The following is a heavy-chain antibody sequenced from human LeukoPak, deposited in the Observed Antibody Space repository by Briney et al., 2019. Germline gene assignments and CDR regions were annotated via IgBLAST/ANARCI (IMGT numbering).Heavy chain of an antibody. CDR3: ARHMIVDEDAFDI. CDR1: GSIFTSYW. V-gene: IGHV5-10-1*01. D-gene: IGHD3-22*01. J-gene: IGHJ3*02. CDR2: IDPSDSYT. Sequence: GASLQISCEGSGSIFTSYWISWVRQLPGKGLEWMGRIDPSDSYTNYSPSFQGHVTISADKSISTAYLQWSSLKASDTAMYYCARHMIVDEDAFDIWGQGTMVTVSS.